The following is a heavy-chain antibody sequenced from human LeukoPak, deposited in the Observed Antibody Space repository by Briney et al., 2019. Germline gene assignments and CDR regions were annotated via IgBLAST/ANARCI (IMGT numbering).Heavy chain of an antibody. Sequence: SETLSLTCTVSGGSISSYYWSWIRQPPGEGLEWIGYIYYSGRTNYNPSLKSRVTISVDTYKHKFSLKLSTVTAADTAVYYCARDGSGYEFGNYYYYYGIDVWGQGTTVTVSS. CDR1: GGSISSYY. D-gene: IGHD5-12*01. V-gene: IGHV4-59*01. CDR3: ARDGSGYEFGNYYYYYGIDV. J-gene: IGHJ6*02. CDR2: IYYSGRT.